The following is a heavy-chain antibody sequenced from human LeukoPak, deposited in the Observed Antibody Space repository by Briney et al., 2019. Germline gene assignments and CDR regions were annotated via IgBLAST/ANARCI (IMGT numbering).Heavy chain of an antibody. D-gene: IGHD1-14*01. CDR1: GFTFSSYS. CDR3: ARDTARTDPIHYGMDV. J-gene: IGHJ6*02. CDR2: ISSTSSYI. Sequence: PGGSLRLSCAASGFTFSSYSMNWLRQAPGKGLEWVSSISSTSSYIYYADSVKGRFSISRDNAKNSLYLQMNSLRAEDTAVYYCARDTARTDPIHYGMDVWGQGTTVTVSS. V-gene: IGHV3-21*01.